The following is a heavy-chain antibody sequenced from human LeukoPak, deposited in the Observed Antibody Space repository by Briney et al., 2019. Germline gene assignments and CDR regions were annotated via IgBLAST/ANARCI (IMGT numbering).Heavy chain of an antibody. V-gene: IGHV4-38-2*02. CDR2: IYHSGST. CDR1: GDSISSGYY. J-gene: IGHJ4*02. D-gene: IGHD4-23*01. Sequence: SETLSLTCTVSGDSISSGYYWGWIRQPPGKGLEWIGSIYHSGSTYYNPSLKSRVTISVDTSKNQFSLKLSSVTAADTAVYYCARRGNSPEYYFDYWGQGTLVTVSS. CDR3: ARRGNSPEYYFDY.